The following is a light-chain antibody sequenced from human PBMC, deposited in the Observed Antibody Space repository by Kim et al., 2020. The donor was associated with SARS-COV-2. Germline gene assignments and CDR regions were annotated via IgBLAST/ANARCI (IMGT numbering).Light chain of an antibody. V-gene: IGLV3-21*04. CDR2: YDT. Sequence: APGKTARISCGRDNIGDKSVHWYRQKPGQAPVVVISYDTDRPSGIPERFTGSNSGNSATLTIRRVEAGDEADYYCQVWDRSSDQYVFGTGTKVTVL. CDR3: QVWDRSSDQYV. CDR1: NIGDKS. J-gene: IGLJ1*01.